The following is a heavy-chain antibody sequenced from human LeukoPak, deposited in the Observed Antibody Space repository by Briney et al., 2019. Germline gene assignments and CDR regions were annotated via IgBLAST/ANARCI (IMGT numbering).Heavy chain of an antibody. V-gene: IGHV3-30*04. CDR1: GFTFSSYA. Sequence: PGGSLRLSCAASGFTFSSYAMHWVRQAPGKGLEWVAVISYDGSNKYYADSVKGRFTIYRDNSKNTLYLQMNSLRAEDTAVYYCARDSGGYFDYWGQGTLVTVSS. CDR2: ISYDGSNK. D-gene: IGHD3-10*01. CDR3: ARDSGGYFDY. J-gene: IGHJ4*02.